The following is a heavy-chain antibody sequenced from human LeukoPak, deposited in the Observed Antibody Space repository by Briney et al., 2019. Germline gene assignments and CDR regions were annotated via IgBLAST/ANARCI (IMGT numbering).Heavy chain of an antibody. CDR1: GFTFSSYE. CDR3: ARAGYSSGWYTPLIYYYYYMDV. Sequence: PGGSLRLSCAASGFTFSSYEMNWVRQAPGKGLEWVAVISYDGSNKYYADSVKGRFTISRDNSKNTLYLQMNSLRAEDTAVYYCARAGYSSGWYTPLIYYYYYMDVWGKGTTVTVSS. V-gene: IGHV3-30*04. CDR2: ISYDGSNK. D-gene: IGHD6-19*01. J-gene: IGHJ6*03.